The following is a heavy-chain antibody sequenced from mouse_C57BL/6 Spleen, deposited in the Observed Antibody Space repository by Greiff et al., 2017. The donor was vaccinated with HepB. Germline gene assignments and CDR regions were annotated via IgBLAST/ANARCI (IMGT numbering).Heavy chain of an antibody. D-gene: IGHD1-1*01. J-gene: IGHJ2*01. CDR2: IDPSDSYT. V-gene: IGHV1-50*01. CDR3: ARKGHYDGFDY. CDR1: GYTFTSYW. Sequence: QVQLQQPGAELVKPGASVKLSCKASGYTFTSYWMQWVKQRPGQGLEWIGEIDPSDSYTNYNQKFKGKATLTVDTSSSTAYMQLSSLTSEDSAVYYCARKGHYDGFDYWGQGTTLTVAS.